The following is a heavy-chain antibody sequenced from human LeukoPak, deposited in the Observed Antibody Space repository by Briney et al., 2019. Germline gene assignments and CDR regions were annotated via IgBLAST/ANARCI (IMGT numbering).Heavy chain of an antibody. CDR3: AKRSCSGGRCYFDY. Sequence: GGSLRLSCAASGFTFNNYAMYWVRQVPGKGLEWVSGINWNSGSTVYADSVKGRFTISRDNSKNALYLQMNSLRAEDTAFYYCAKRSCSGGRCYFDYWGQGTLVTASS. J-gene: IGHJ4*02. CDR2: INWNSGST. D-gene: IGHD2-15*01. CDR1: GFTFNNYA. V-gene: IGHV3-9*01.